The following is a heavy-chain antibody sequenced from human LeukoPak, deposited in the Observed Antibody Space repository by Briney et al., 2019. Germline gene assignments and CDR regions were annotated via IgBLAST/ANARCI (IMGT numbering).Heavy chain of an antibody. J-gene: IGHJ5*02. CDR2: IRYDGSNK. Sequence: GGSLRLSCAASGFTFSSYGMHWVRQAPGKGLEWVAFIRYDGSNKYYADSVKGRFTISRDNSKNTLYLQMNSLRAEDTAVYYCAREGEYSSSEGRYNWFDPWGQGTLVTVSS. CDR3: AREGEYSSSEGRYNWFDP. V-gene: IGHV3-30*02. CDR1: GFTFSSYG. D-gene: IGHD6-6*01.